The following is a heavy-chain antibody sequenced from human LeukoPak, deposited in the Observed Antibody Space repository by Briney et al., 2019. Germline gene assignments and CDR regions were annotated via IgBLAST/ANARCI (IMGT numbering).Heavy chain of an antibody. CDR1: DDSITMYY. V-gene: IGHV4-59*01. Sequence: SETLSLTCTVSDDSITMYYWTWIRQPPGKGLEWIGYVDHTGSTKFNPSLNGRVSISRDTSNNFFSLRLRSVTAADTAVYFCARGRVSSSTWYSTYYYFFYMDFWGKGTTVTVSS. CDR2: VDHTGST. D-gene: IGHD4-11*01. J-gene: IGHJ6*03. CDR3: ARGRVSSSTWYSTYYYFFYMDF.